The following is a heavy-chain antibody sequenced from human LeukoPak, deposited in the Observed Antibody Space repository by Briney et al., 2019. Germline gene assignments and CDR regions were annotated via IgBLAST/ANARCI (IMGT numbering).Heavy chain of an antibody. CDR2: ISRSGSTK. J-gene: IGHJ6*03. D-gene: IGHD2-15*01. CDR1: RFTFSDYN. Sequence: GGSLRLSCAASRFTFSDYNMRWIRQAPGKGLEWVSSISRSGSTKYYADSVKGRFTISRDNAKNSLFLQMNSLRAEDTAVYYCARVLRYCSGGNCYSGGLGYMDVWGKGTTVTISS. V-gene: IGHV3-11*01. CDR3: ARVLRYCSGGNCYSGGLGYMDV.